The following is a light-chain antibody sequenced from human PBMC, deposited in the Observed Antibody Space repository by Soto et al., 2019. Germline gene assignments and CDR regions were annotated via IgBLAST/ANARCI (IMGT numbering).Light chain of an antibody. CDR2: DVS. CDR3: SSYTSSSTLLYV. Sequence: QSALTQPASVSGSPGQSITISCTGTSSDVGSYNYVSWYQQHPGKAPKLIIYDVSNRPSGVSNRFSGSKSGNTASLTISGLQAEDEADYYCSSYTSSSTLLYVFGTGTKVTVL. J-gene: IGLJ1*01. CDR1: SSDVGSYNY. V-gene: IGLV2-14*01.